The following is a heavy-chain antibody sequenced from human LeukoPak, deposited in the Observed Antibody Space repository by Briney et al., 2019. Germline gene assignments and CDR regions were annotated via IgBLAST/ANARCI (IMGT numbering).Heavy chain of an antibody. CDR2: ISWDGGST. CDR1: GFTFDDYA. Sequence: GGSLRLSCAASGFTFDDYAMHWDRQAPGKGLEWVSLISWDGGSTYYADSVKGRFTISRDNSKNSLYLQMSSLRAEDTALYYCAKDAILDCGGDCYPDYWGQGTLVTVSS. V-gene: IGHV3-43D*03. J-gene: IGHJ4*02. D-gene: IGHD2-21*02. CDR3: AKDAILDCGGDCYPDY.